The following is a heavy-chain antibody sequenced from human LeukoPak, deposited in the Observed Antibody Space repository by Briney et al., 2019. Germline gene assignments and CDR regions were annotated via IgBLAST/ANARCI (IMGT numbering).Heavy chain of an antibody. D-gene: IGHD6-19*01. CDR2: IYYSGST. CDR1: GGSISSSGYY. Sequence: NPSETLSLTCTVSGGSISSSGYYWGWIRQPPGKGLEWIGSIYYSGSTYYNPSLKSRVTISVDTSKNQFSLKLSSVTAADTAVYYCARDLGSSGWEYFDYWGQGTLVTVSS. V-gene: IGHV4-39*07. J-gene: IGHJ4*02. CDR3: ARDLGSSGWEYFDY.